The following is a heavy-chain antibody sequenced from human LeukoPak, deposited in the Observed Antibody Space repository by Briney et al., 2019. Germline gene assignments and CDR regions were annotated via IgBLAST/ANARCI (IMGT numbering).Heavy chain of an antibody. Sequence: SETLSLTCIVSGDSITNHYWSLIRRPPGKGLEWIGYIYYSGSTNYNPSLKSRVTISVDTSKNQFSLKLSSVTAADTAVYYCARDLDNPRAFDIWGQGTMVTVSS. CDR2: IYYSGST. CDR3: ARDLDNPRAFDI. J-gene: IGHJ3*02. V-gene: IGHV4-59*11. D-gene: IGHD1-14*01. CDR1: GDSITNHY.